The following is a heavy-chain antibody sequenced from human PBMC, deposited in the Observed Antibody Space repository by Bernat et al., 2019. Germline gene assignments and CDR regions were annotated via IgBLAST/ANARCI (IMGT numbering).Heavy chain of an antibody. D-gene: IGHD4-23*01. J-gene: IGHJ6*02. CDR1: GYTSTSNG. CDR2: ISAYNGNT. CDR3: ARNGGAAPYYYYGMDV. V-gene: IGHV1-18*01. Sequence: QVQLVQPGAEVKKPVASVKVSCKVSGYTSTSNGISCVRQVPGQGLEWKGWISAYNGNTNSAQKLQGRVTMTTDTPTSTAYMELRSLRSDDTAVYYCARNGGAAPYYYYGMDVWGQGTTVTVSS.